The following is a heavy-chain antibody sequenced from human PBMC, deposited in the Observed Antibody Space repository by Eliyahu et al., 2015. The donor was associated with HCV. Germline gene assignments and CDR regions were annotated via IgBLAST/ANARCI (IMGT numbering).Heavy chain of an antibody. CDR2: IKSKTDGGTT. J-gene: IGHJ6*02. D-gene: IGHD5-18*01. Sequence: EVQLVESGGGLVKPGGSLRLSCAASGFTFSXAWMNWVRQAPGKGLEWVGRIKSKTDGGTTDYAAPVKGRFTISRDDSKNTLYLQMNSLKTEDTAVYYCTTYSTSVDYYYGMDVWGQGTTVTVSS. CDR3: TTYSTSVDYYYGMDV. V-gene: IGHV3-15*07. CDR1: GFTFSXAW.